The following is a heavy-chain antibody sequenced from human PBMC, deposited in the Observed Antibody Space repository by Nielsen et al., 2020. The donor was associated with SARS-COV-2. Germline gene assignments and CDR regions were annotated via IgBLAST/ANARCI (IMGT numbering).Heavy chain of an antibody. J-gene: IGHJ6*02. CDR2: IYYSGST. CDR1: GGSFSGYY. Sequence: SETLSLTCAVYGGSFSGYYWSWIRQPPGKGLEWIGYIYYSGSTNYNPSLKSRVTISVDTSKNQFSLKLSSVTAADTAVYYCARAAPYGMDVWGQGTTVTVSS. V-gene: IGHV4-59*13. D-gene: IGHD2-15*01. CDR3: ARAAPYGMDV.